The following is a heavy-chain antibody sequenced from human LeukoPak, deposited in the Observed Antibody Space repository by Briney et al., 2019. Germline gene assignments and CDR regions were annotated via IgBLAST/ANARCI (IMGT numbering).Heavy chain of an antibody. CDR3: ARGPQEWLVQGNWLDP. Sequence: ASVKVSCKASGGTFSSYAISWVRQAPGQGLEWMGGIIPIFGTANYAQKFQGRVTMTRNTSISTAYMELSSLRSEDTAVYYCARGPQEWLVQGNWLDPWGQGTLVTVSS. CDR1: GGTFSSYA. J-gene: IGHJ5*02. D-gene: IGHD6-19*01. V-gene: IGHV1-69*05. CDR2: IIPIFGTA.